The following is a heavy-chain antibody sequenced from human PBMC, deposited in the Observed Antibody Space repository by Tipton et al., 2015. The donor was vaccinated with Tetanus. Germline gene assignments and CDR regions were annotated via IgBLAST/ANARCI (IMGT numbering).Heavy chain of an antibody. CDR1: GYSFGIYW. V-gene: IGHV5-51*01. CDR3: ARHTSGSYHAPFDY. Sequence: VQLVQSGAGVKKPGESLKISCKGSGYSFGIYWLAWVRQMPGKGLEWMGIIYPGDSDTRYSPSFEGQVTISVDKSISTAYLQWSSLKASDSAMYYCARHTSGSYHAPFDYWGQGTLVTVSS. J-gene: IGHJ4*02. D-gene: IGHD1-26*01. CDR2: IYPGDSDT.